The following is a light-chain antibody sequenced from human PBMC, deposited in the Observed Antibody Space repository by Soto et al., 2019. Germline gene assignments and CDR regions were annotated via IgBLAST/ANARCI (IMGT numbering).Light chain of an antibody. Sequence: QSVLTQPASVSGSPGQSITISCTGTSSYVGLYDYVSWYQQHPGKAPQLMIYAVSNRPSGVSNRFSASKSGNTASLFISGLQAEDEADYYYSSYTSDSSYVFGSGTKVTVL. V-gene: IGLV2-14*01. CDR1: SSYVGLYDY. CDR2: AVS. J-gene: IGLJ1*01. CDR3: SSYTSDSSYV.